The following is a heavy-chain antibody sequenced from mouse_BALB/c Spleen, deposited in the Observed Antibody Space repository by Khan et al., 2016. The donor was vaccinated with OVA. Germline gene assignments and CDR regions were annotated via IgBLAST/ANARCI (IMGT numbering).Heavy chain of an antibody. CDR2: ISSGGDYT. CDR3: ASHLTGSFTY. J-gene: IGHJ3*01. D-gene: IGHD4-1*01. Sequence: EVELVESGGDLVKPGGSLKLSCAASGFIFSSYSMSWVRQTPDKRLEWVATISSGGDYTYYPDSVKWRFTISRDDAKNTLYLQMSSLKSEDTAMYYCASHLTGSFTYWGQGTLVTVSA. CDR1: GFIFSSYS. V-gene: IGHV5-6*01.